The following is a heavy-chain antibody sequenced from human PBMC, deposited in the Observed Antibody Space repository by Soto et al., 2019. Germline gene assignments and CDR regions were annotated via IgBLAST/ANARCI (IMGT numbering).Heavy chain of an antibody. CDR1: GDSVTRGTYY. Sequence: PSEPLSLPCTVSGDSVTRGTYYWSWIRQAPGKGLEWIGYVQDSGSTHYNSSLNSRVTISTDTSKNQFSLNLNSLTAADTAADYCAKSVGSPGGVWGQGTLVTVSS. D-gene: IGHD3-10*01. V-gene: IGHV4-61*01. CDR2: VQDSGST. CDR3: AKSVGSPGGV. J-gene: IGHJ4*02.